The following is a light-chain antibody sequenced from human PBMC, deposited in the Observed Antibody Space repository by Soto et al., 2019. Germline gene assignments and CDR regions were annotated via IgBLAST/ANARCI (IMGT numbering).Light chain of an antibody. CDR2: KAS. V-gene: IGKV1-5*03. J-gene: IGKJ1*01. Sequence: DMQMTQSHSTLYASVGERVTLTCRASQSISSWLAWYQQKPGKAPKLLIYKASSLESGVPSRFSGSGSGTEFTLTISSLQPEDFATYYCQQYNSFPWTFGQGTKVDIK. CDR1: QSISSW. CDR3: QQYNSFPWT.